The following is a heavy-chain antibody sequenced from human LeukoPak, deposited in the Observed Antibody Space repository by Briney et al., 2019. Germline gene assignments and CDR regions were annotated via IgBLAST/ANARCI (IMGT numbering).Heavy chain of an antibody. CDR1: GGSFSGYY. CDR3: ARDRYGSGSASFDL. D-gene: IGHD3-10*01. Sequence: SETLSLTCAVYGGSFSGYYWSWIRQPPGKGLEWIGEINHSGSTNYNPSLKSRVTISVDASKNQFSLKLSSVTAADTAVYYCARDRYGSGSASFDLWGRGTLVTVSS. CDR2: INHSGST. J-gene: IGHJ2*01. V-gene: IGHV4-34*01.